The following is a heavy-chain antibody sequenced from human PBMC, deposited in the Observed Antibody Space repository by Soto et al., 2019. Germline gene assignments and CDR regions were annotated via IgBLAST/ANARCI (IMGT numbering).Heavy chain of an antibody. D-gene: IGHD6-19*01. CDR1: GGDFSNFA. V-gene: IGHV1-69*01. Sequence: QVQLVPSGAEVKKPGSSVKVSCKSSGGDFSNFAISWVRQAPGQGLEWMGGIIPVFGTPSYAQKLQGRLTISADEYTSTAYMQLSSLKSDDTAVYYGARGGGVLLADTHYYGMGVWGQGTTVIVSS. CDR2: IIPVFGTP. CDR3: ARGGGVLLADTHYYGMGV. J-gene: IGHJ6*02.